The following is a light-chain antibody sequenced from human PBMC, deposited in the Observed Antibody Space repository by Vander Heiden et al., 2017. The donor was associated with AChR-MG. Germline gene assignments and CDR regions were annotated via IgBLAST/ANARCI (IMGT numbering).Light chain of an antibody. CDR2: EES. Sequence: SYELTQPPSVAVAPGQTAKITRAGDALPKKYAYWYQQKAGQAPVLVIYEESKRPAGIPERFSGSSSGRMATLTISGAQVEDEADYYCYSTDSSGNLVVFGGGTKLTVL. CDR1: ALPKKY. V-gene: IGLV3-10*01. J-gene: IGLJ2*01. CDR3: YSTDSSGNLVV.